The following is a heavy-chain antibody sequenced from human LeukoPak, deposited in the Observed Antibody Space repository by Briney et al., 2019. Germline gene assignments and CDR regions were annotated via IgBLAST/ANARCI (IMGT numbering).Heavy chain of an antibody. CDR2: ISYDGSNK. CDR1: VFTFSSYS. CDR3: ASQGGLLWFGELSGGMDV. D-gene: IGHD3-10*01. J-gene: IGHJ6*02. V-gene: IGHV3-30-3*01. Sequence: TGRSMILSCAASVFTFSSYSINWVRQAPCKGLEWVACISYDGSNKYYADSVKGRFTISRDNSKNTLYLQMNSLRAEDTAVYYCASQGGLLWFGELSGGMDVWGQGTTVTVSS.